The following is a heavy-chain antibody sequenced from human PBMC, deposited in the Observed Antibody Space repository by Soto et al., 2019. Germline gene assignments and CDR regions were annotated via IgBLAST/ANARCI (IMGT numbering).Heavy chain of an antibody. J-gene: IGHJ4*02. CDR1: GYTFTSYG. CDR3: ATVSDVEWVLGLDD. CDR2: ISAYNGNT. Sequence: ASVKVSCKASGYTFTSYGISWVRQAPGQGLEWMGWISAYNGNTNYAQKLQGRVTMTTDPAVSTAYMELRRLGCDETAVYYCATVSDVEWVLGLDDWGRGNVVTICS. D-gene: IGHD3-3*01. V-gene: IGHV1-18*01.